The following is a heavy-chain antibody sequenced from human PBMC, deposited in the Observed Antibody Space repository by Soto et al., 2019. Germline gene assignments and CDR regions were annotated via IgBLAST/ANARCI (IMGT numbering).Heavy chain of an antibody. CDR2: INHSGST. CDR1: GGSFSGYY. D-gene: IGHD5-12*01. Sequence: QVQLQQWGAGLLKPSETLSLTCAVYGGSFSGYYWSWIRQPPGKGLEWIGEINHSGSTNYNPSLKSRVTISVDTSKNQFSLKLSSVTAADTAVYYCARGRRGYGTRSLALDYWGQGTLVTVSS. CDR3: ARGRRGYGTRSLALDY. J-gene: IGHJ4*02. V-gene: IGHV4-34*01.